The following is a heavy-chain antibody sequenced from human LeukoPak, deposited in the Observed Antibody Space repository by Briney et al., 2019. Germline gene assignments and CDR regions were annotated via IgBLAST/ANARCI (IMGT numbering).Heavy chain of an antibody. D-gene: IGHD3-10*01. J-gene: IGHJ5*01. V-gene: IGHV4-34*01. CDR2: INHSGTT. Sequence: PSETLSLTCAVYSGSFSDHYWSWIRQSQGKGLEWIGEINHSGTTNYFPSLKSRATISVDTSKNQFSLKLSSVTAADTAVYYCARMIRGVQSHLSWFDSWGQGTLVTVSS. CDR3: ARMIRGVQSHLSWFDS. CDR1: SGSFSDHY.